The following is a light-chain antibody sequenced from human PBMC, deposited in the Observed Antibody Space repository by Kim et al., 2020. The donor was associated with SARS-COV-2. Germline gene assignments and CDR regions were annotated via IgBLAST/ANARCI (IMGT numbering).Light chain of an antibody. V-gene: IGLV2-14*03. CDR3: ASFTSSGSLDYV. Sequence: ITISCAGTYSDIRSADSVSWYQQHPGKAPKLIIYDVSDRPSGVSARFSGSKSGNTASLTISGLHSEDEADYYCASFTSSGSLDYVFGAGTKVTVL. J-gene: IGLJ1*01. CDR2: DVS. CDR1: YSDIRSADS.